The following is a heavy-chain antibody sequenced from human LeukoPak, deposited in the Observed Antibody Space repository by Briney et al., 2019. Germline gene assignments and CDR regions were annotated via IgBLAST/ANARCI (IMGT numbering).Heavy chain of an antibody. CDR3: AREVENTSGWYSHFDY. Sequence: PGGSLRLSCAASGFSFSSYSMNWVRQAPGKGLEWVSSISTSSSYVYYADSVKGRFTISRDNAKNSLYLQMNSLRAEDTAVYYCAREVENTSGWYSHFDYWGQGTLVTVSS. CDR2: ISTSSSYV. V-gene: IGHV3-21*01. D-gene: IGHD6-19*01. CDR1: GFSFSSYS. J-gene: IGHJ4*02.